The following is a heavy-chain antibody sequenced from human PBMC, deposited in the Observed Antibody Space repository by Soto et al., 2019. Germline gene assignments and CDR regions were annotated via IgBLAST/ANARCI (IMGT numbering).Heavy chain of an antibody. Sequence: SETLSLTCTVSGGSISSSSYYWGWIRQPPGKGLEWIGSIYYSGSTYYNPSLKSRVTISVDTSKNQFSLKLSSVTAADTAVYYCARSDDYYDSSGYPFTRAPYYYYYGMDVWGQGTTVTVSS. CDR2: IYYSGST. V-gene: IGHV4-39*01. CDR1: GGSISSSSYY. D-gene: IGHD3-22*01. J-gene: IGHJ6*02. CDR3: ARSDDYYDSSGYPFTRAPYYYYYGMDV.